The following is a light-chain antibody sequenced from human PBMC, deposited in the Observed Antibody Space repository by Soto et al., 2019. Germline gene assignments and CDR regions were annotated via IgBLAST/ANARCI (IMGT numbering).Light chain of an antibody. J-gene: IGKJ1*01. Sequence: DIQVTQSPSSLSASVCETVTISCRAVLSIASSLHWFQHRPGQAPKLLLFAASNLHEGAPPRFSGAGSGTYFSLTIRGLQPEDFATYYCQKSFNLPRTFGPGTKVDIK. CDR1: LSIASS. CDR2: AAS. V-gene: IGKV1-39*01. CDR3: QKSFNLPRT.